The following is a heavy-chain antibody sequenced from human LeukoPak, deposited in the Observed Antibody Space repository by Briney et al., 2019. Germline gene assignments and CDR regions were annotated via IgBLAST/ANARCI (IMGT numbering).Heavy chain of an antibody. J-gene: IGHJ4*02. V-gene: IGHV4-39*01. D-gene: IGHD6-19*01. CDR3: ARRLGSGSTGGYFDY. CDR1: GGSFSSSTYY. CDR2: ISYSGST. Sequence: SETLSLTCTVSGGSFSSSTYYWGWIRQPPGKGLEWIGTISYSGSTYYNPSLRSRVTISVDTSKNQFSLKLSSVAAADTAVYYCARRLGSGSTGGYFDYWGQGTLVTASS.